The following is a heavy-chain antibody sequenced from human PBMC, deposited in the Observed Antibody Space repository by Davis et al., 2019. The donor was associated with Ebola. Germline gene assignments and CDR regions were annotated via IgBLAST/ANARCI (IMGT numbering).Heavy chain of an antibody. J-gene: IGHJ4*02. CDR1: GFTFSSYA. CDR2: ISYDGSNK. CDR3: ARGRGQLWPPDY. Sequence: GESLKISCAASGFTFSSYAMHWVRQAPGKGLEWVAVISYDGSNKYYADSVKGRFTISRDNSKNTLYLQMNSLRAEDTAVYYCARGRGQLWPPDYWGQGTLVTVSS. V-gene: IGHV3-30-3*01. D-gene: IGHD5-18*01.